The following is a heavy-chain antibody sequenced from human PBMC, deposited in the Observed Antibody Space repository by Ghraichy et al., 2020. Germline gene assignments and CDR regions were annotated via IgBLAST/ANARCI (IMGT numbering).Heavy chain of an antibody. D-gene: IGHD3-10*01. CDR3: ARHSWGGGMVRGGNWFDP. Sequence: SETLSLTCTVSGGSISSSSYYWGWIRQPPGKGLEWIGSIYYSGSTYYNPSLKSRVTISVDTSKNQFSLKLSSVTAADTAVYYCARHSWGGGMVRGGNWFDPWGQGTLVTVS. V-gene: IGHV4-39*01. J-gene: IGHJ5*02. CDR1: GGSISSSSYY. CDR2: IYYSGST.